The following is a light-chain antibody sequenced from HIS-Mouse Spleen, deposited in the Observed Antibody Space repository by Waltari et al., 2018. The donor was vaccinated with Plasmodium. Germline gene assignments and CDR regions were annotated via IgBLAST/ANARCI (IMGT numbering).Light chain of an antibody. V-gene: IGKV1-33*01. CDR1: QDISNY. J-gene: IGKJ3*01. CDR3: QQYDNLPPLFT. Sequence: DIQMTQSPSSLSASVGDRVTITCQASQDISNYLNWYHQKPGKAPKLLIYDESNLETVVPSRFSGSGSRTDFTFTISSLQAEDIATYYCQQYDNLPPLFTFGPGTKVDIK. CDR2: DES.